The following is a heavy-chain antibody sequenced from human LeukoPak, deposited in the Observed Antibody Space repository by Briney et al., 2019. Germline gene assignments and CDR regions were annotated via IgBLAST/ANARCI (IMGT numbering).Heavy chain of an antibody. CDR1: GFTFSSYA. CDR3: ASLGAYDFWSGYSSDY. D-gene: IGHD3-3*01. Sequence: GGSLRLSCAASGFTFSSYAMSWVRQAPGKGLEWVSSISSSSSYIYYADSVKGRFTISRDNAKNSLYLQMNSLRAEDTAVYYCASLGAYDFWSGYSSDYWGQGTLVTVSS. J-gene: IGHJ4*02. V-gene: IGHV3-21*01. CDR2: ISSSSSYI.